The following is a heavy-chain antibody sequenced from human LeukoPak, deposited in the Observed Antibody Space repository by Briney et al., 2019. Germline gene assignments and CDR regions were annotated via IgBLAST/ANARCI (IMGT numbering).Heavy chain of an antibody. J-gene: IGHJ4*02. Sequence: GGSLRLSCAASGNYWMHWVRQVPGKGLVWVSHINSDGSWTSYADSVKGRLTISKDNAKNTVYLQMNSLRAEDTAVYYCVSFYETYWGRGTLVTVSS. CDR1: GNYW. CDR3: VSFYETY. D-gene: IGHD2/OR15-2a*01. CDR2: INSDGSWT. V-gene: IGHV3-74*01.